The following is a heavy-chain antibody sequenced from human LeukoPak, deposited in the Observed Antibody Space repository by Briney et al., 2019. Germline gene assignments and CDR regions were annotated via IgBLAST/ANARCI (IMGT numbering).Heavy chain of an antibody. Sequence: PSQTLSLTCTVSGGSISSGGYYWSWIRQPPGKGLEWIGEINHSRSTNYNPSLKSRVTISVDTSKNQFSLKLSSVTAADTAVYYCARGHHAMVRGVLYYYYGMDVWGQGTTVTVSS. CDR2: INHSRST. V-gene: IGHV4-30-2*01. CDR3: ARGHHAMVRGVLYYYYGMDV. D-gene: IGHD3-10*01. J-gene: IGHJ6*02. CDR1: GGSISSGGYY.